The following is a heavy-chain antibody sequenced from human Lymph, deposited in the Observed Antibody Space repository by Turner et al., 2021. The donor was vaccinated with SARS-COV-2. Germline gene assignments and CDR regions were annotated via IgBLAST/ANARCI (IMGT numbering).Heavy chain of an antibody. CDR2: ISSSSSYR. CDR1: GFTFSTYS. J-gene: IGHJ4*02. Sequence: EVQLVESGRGLVKPGGSLRLSCAASGFTFSTYSMNWVRQATGKGLEWISSISSSSSYRNYAESVKGRFTISRDDAKNSLYLQMNSLRAEDTAVYYCARDIPTTADYFDYWGQGTLVTVSS. CDR3: ARDIPTTADYFDY. D-gene: IGHD4-17*01. V-gene: IGHV3-21*01.